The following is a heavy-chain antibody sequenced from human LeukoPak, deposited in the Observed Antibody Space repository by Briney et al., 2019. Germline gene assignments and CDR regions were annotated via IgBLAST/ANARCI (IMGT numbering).Heavy chain of an antibody. CDR2: IYYSGGT. D-gene: IGHD6-13*01. J-gene: IGHJ4*02. CDR3: ARVTGYMTEDYFDY. Sequence: SETLSLTCTVSGGSINSYYWSWIRQPPGKGLEWIGYIYYSGGTNYNPSLKSRVIISVATSKNQCSLRLSSVTAADTAVYYCARVTGYMTEDYFDYWGQGKLMTVSS. V-gene: IGHV4-59*01. CDR1: GGSINSYY.